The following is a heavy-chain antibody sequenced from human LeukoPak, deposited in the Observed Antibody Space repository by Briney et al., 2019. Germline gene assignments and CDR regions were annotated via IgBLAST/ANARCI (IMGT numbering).Heavy chain of an antibody. V-gene: IGHV3-53*01. D-gene: IGHD3-10*01. CDR3: ASGSGSYRTPYYYMDV. CDR1: GFTVSSNY. Sequence: GGSLRLSCVASGFTVSSNYMSWVRQAPGKGLEWVSVIYSGGRTNYAASVKRRFTISRDHSKNTLYLQMNRLRAEDTAVYYCASGSGSYRTPYYYMDVWGTGNTVTVSS. CDR2: IYSGGRT. J-gene: IGHJ6*03.